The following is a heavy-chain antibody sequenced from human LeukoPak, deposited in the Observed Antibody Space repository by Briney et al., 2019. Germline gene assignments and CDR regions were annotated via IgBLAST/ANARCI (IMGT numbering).Heavy chain of an antibody. CDR2: IYYSGST. CDR3: AREDSGSEPDY. Sequence: SETLSLTCTVSGGSISSGGYYWSWIRQHPGKGLEWIGYIYYSGSTYYNPSLKSRVTISVDTSKNQFSLKLSSVTAADTAVYYCAREDSGSEPDYWGQGTLVTVSS. J-gene: IGHJ4*02. D-gene: IGHD3-10*01. CDR1: GGSISSGGYY. V-gene: IGHV4-31*03.